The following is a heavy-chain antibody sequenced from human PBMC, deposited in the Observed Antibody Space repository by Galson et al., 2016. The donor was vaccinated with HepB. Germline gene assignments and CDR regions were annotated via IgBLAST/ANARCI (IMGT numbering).Heavy chain of an antibody. J-gene: IGHJ2*01. D-gene: IGHD6-25*01. V-gene: IGHV3-21*01. Sequence: SLRLSCAASGFIFSSFSMNYVRQAPGRGLEWVAPIDSTGNYIYYAESMKGRFIISRDNAKNSVSLQMNSLRAEDTAIYYCARGSASWYFDLWGRGSLVTVSS. CDR1: GFIFSSFS. CDR3: ARGSASWYFDL. CDR2: IDSTGNYI.